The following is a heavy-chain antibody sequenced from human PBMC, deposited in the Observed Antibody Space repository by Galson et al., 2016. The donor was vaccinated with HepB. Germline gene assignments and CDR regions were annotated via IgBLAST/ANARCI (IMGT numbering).Heavy chain of an antibody. CDR2: IYSGGSR. D-gene: IGHD5-18*01. CDR1: GLTVSANY. V-gene: IGHV3-53*04. Sequence: SLRLSCAASGLTVSANYMSWVRQAPGKGLEWVSVIYSGGSRYYADFVKGRFTISRHNSNNTLYLQMNSLRPEDMAVYFCAIPRGYRYSMDVWGQGTTVTVSS. CDR3: AIPRGYRYSMDV. J-gene: IGHJ6*02.